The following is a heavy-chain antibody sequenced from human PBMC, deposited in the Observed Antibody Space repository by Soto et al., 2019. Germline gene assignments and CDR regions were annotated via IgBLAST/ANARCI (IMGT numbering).Heavy chain of an antibody. CDR3: ARGTIRYGDYYYYGMDV. CDR1: GFTFSNYG. D-gene: IGHD4-17*01. J-gene: IGHJ6*02. V-gene: IGHV3-33*01. CDR2: IWYDGSNK. Sequence: GGSLRLSCAASGFTFSNYGMHWVRQAPGKGLEWVAVIWYDGSNKYYADSVKGRFTISRDNSKNTLYVQMNSLRAEDTAVYYCARGTIRYGDYYYYGMDVWGQGTTVTVSS.